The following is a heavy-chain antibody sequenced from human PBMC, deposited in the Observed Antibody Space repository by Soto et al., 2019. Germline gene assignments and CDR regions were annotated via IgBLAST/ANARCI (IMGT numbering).Heavy chain of an antibody. D-gene: IGHD1-26*01. CDR2: ISGDGGSI. J-gene: IGHJ4*02. Sequence: GGSLRLSCAASGFTFSNCAMSWVRQAPGKGLEWVSIISGDGGSIFYADSVEGRFTISRDNSKNTLTLQMSSLRAGDTAVYYCVKAVGPTAPSSRIFDYWGLGTLVTVPS. V-gene: IGHV3-23*01. CDR3: VKAVGPTAPSSRIFDY. CDR1: GFTFSNCA.